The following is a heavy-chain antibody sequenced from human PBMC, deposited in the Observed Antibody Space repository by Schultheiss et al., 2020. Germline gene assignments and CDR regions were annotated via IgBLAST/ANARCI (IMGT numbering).Heavy chain of an antibody. CDR1: GSNFGSYS. V-gene: IGHV3-21*01. D-gene: IGHD4-17*01. J-gene: IGHJ3*02. CDR3: AREGVSTGAFDI. Sequence: GGSLRLSCAASGSNFGSYSMNWVRQAPGKGLEWVSSISSSSSYIYYADSVKGRFTISRDNAKNSLYLQMNSLRAEDTAVYYCAREGVSTGAFDIWGQGTMVTVSS. CDR2: ISSSSSYI.